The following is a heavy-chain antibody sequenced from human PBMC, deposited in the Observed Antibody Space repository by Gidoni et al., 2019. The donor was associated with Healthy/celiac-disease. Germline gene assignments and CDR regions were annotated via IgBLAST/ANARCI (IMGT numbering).Heavy chain of an antibody. D-gene: IGHD2-21*02. V-gene: IGHV4-4*07. Sequence: EWIGRIYTSGSTNYNPSLKSRVTMSVDTSKNQFSLKLSSVTAADTAVYYCARVWGDVGAFDIWGQGTMVTVSS. J-gene: IGHJ3*02. CDR3: ARVWGDVGAFDI. CDR2: IYTSGST.